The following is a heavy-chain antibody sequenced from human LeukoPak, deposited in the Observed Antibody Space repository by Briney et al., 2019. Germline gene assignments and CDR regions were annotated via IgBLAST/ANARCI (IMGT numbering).Heavy chain of an antibody. CDR1: GFTFSDYY. CDR3: ARDSRLWFGELSWFDP. D-gene: IGHD3-10*01. V-gene: IGHV3-11*05. Sequence: PGGSLRLSCAASGFTFSDYYMSWIRQAPGKGLEWVSYISSSSSYTNYADSVKGRFTISRDNAKNSLYLQMNSLRAEDTAVYYCARDSRLWFGELSWFDPWGQGTLVTVSS. J-gene: IGHJ5*02. CDR2: ISSSSSYT.